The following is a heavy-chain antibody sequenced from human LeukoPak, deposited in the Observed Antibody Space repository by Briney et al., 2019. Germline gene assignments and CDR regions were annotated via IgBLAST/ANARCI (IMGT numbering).Heavy chain of an antibody. J-gene: IGHJ6*03. Sequence: SETLSLTCTVSADSITMYYCTWIRQPPGKGLEWIGYVDHTGSTKFNPSLNGRVSISRDTSNNFFSLRLRSVTAADTAVYFCARGRVSSSTWYSTYYYFFYMDFWGKGTTVTVSS. D-gene: IGHD4-11*01. CDR3: ARGRVSSSTWYSTYYYFFYMDF. CDR1: ADSITMYY. CDR2: VDHTGST. V-gene: IGHV4-59*01.